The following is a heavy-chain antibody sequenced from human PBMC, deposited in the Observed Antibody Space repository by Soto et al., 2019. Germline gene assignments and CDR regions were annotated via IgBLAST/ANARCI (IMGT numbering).Heavy chain of an antibody. V-gene: IGHV3-23*01. CDR2: ISGSGGST. CDR1: GFTFSSYA. D-gene: IGHD6-13*01. J-gene: IGHJ6*03. CDR3: ARDPSPLQQLKAYYYYYMDV. Sequence: PGGSLRLSCAASGFTFSSYAMSWVRQAPGKGLEWVSAISGSGGSTYYADSVKGRFTISRDNAKNSLYLQMNSLRAEDTAVYYCARDPSPLQQLKAYYYYYMDVWGKGTTVTVSS.